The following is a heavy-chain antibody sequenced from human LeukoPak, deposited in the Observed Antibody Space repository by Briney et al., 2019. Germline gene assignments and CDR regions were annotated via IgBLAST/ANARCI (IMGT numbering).Heavy chain of an antibody. V-gene: IGHV3-23*01. Sequence: GGSLRLSCAASGFTFNTYAMSWVRQAPGKGLEWVSAISGSGASTYYADSVKGRFTISRDNSKNTLYLQMNSLRAEGTAVYYCATYDSSGYYYFPFRYWGQGTLVTVSS. J-gene: IGHJ4*02. CDR3: ATYDSSGYYYFPFRY. CDR2: ISGSGAST. D-gene: IGHD3-22*01. CDR1: GFTFNTYA.